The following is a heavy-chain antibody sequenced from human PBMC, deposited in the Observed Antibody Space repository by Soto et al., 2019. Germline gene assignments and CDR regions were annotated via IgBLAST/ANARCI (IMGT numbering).Heavy chain of an antibody. CDR3: ARPYSSSTHYYYGMDV. D-gene: IGHD6-6*01. V-gene: IGHV3-53*01. CDR2: IYSGGST. CDR1: GFTVSSNY. Sequence: GGSLRLSCAASGFTVSSNYMSWVRQAPGKGLEWVSVIYSGGSTYYADSVKGRFTISRDNSKNTLYLQMNSLRAEDTAVYYCARPYSSSTHYYYGMDVWGQGTTVTVS. J-gene: IGHJ6*02.